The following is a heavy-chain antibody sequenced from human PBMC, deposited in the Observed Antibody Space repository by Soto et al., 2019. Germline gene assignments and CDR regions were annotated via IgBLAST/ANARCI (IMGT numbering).Heavy chain of an antibody. Sequence: ASVKVSCKASGGTFSSYAISWVRQAPGQGREWMGGIIPIFGTANYAQKFQGRVTITADESTSTAYMELSSLRAEDTAVYYCARAPEGVAVAGDYYYYYGMDVCGQGTTVTVSS. J-gene: IGHJ6*02. CDR2: IIPIFGTA. CDR3: ARAPEGVAVAGDYYYYYGMDV. D-gene: IGHD6-19*01. V-gene: IGHV1-69*13. CDR1: GGTFSSYA.